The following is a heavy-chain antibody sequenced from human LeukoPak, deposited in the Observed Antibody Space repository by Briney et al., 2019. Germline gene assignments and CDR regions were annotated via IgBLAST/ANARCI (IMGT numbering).Heavy chain of an antibody. CDR2: IYYSGST. V-gene: IGHV4-59*01. CDR1: GGSISSYY. Sequence: PTETLSLTCTVSGGSISSYYWSWIRQPPGKGLEWIGYIYYSGSTNYNPSLKSRVTISVDTSKNQFSLKLSSVTAADTAVYYCAGASYDSSGVHWGQGTLVTVSS. J-gene: IGHJ4*02. CDR3: AGASYDSSGVH. D-gene: IGHD3-22*01.